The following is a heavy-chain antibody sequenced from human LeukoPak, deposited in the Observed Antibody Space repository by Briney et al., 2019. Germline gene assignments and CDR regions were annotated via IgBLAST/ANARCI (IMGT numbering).Heavy chain of an antibody. Sequence: ASVKVSCKASGGTFSSYAISWVRQAPGQGLEWMGWISAYNGNTNYAQKLQGRVTMTTDTSTSTAYMELRSLRSDDTAVYYCARDGGLTTAGFYYYYYMDVWGKGTTVTVSS. CDR1: GGTFSSYA. J-gene: IGHJ6*03. D-gene: IGHD4-11*01. CDR3: ARDGGLTTAGFYYYYYMDV. V-gene: IGHV1-18*01. CDR2: ISAYNGNT.